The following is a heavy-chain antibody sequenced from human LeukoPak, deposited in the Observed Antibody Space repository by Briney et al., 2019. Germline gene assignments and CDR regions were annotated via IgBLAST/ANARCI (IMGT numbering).Heavy chain of an antibody. CDR2: INPNSGGT. CDR3: TRVLPVAMGGTRDY. CDR1: GYTFTVYY. Sequence: ASVKVSCKASGYTFTVYYMHWVRQAPGQGLEWMGSINPNSGGTNYAQKFQGRVTMTRDTSISTAYMELSRLRSDDTAVYYCTRVLPVAMGGTRDYRGQGTLVTVSS. J-gene: IGHJ4*02. V-gene: IGHV1-2*02. D-gene: IGHD1-26*01.